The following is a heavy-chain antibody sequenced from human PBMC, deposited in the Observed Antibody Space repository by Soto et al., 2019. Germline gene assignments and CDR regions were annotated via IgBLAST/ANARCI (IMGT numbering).Heavy chain of an antibody. CDR3: ARDRVVRFLEWASLLAGNYGMEG. Sequence: ASVKVSCKASGYTFTGYYMHWVRQAPGQGLEWMGWINPNSGGTNYAQKFQGRVTMTRDTSISTAYMELSRLRSDDTAVYYCARDRVVRFLEWASLLAGNYGMEGWGRGTTVT. CDR2: INPNSGGT. J-gene: IGHJ6*02. V-gene: IGHV1-2*02. CDR1: GYTFTGYY. D-gene: IGHD3-3*01.